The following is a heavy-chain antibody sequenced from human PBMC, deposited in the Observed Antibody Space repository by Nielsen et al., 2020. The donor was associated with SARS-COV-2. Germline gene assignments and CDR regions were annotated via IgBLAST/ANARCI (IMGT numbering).Heavy chain of an antibody. CDR2: ISWNSGSR. CDR3: AKSSNSDYYYYYGMDV. Sequence: GGSLRLSCATSGFSFDDYGMHRVRQAPGKGLEWVSGISWNSGSRGHADSVRGRFTISRDNAKKSLYLQMNNLRTEDTAVYYCAKSSNSDYYYYYGMDVWGQGTTVTVSS. D-gene: IGHD2-2*01. CDR1: GFSFDDYG. J-gene: IGHJ6*02. V-gene: IGHV3-9*01.